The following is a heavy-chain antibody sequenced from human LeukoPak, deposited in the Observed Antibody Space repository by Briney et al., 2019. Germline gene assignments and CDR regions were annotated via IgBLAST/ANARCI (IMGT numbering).Heavy chain of an antibody. Sequence: PSETLSLTCTVSGGSISSGTYYWTWIRQPAGKGLEWIGRIYSSGSTNYNPSLKSRVTISVDTSKNQFSLKLSSVTAADTAVYYCAREGLNMVRGIIPKEAWGWFDPWGQGTLVTVSS. CDR3: AREGLNMVRGIIPKEAWGWFDP. J-gene: IGHJ5*02. CDR2: IYSSGST. D-gene: IGHD3-10*01. CDR1: GGSISSGTYY. V-gene: IGHV4-61*02.